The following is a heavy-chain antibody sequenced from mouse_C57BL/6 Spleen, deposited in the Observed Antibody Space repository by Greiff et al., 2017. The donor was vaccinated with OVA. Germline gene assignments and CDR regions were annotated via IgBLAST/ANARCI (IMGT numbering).Heavy chain of an antibody. V-gene: IGHV1-69*01. CDR3: ARGIITRDYFDY. J-gene: IGHJ2*01. Sequence: QVQLQQPGAELVMPGASVKLSCKASGYTFTSYWMHWVKQRPGQGLEWIGEIDPSDSYTNYNQKFKGKSTLTVDKSSSTAYMQLSSLTSEDSAVYYCARGIITRDYFDYWGQGTTLTVSS. D-gene: IGHD1-1*01. CDR2: IDPSDSYT. CDR1: GYTFTSYW.